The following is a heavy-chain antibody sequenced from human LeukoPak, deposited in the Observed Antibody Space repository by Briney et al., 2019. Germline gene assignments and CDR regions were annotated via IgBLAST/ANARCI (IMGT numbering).Heavy chain of an antibody. J-gene: IGHJ4*02. CDR3: ARGKDAYKVGNY. CDR1: GDSISTDYC. Sequence: PSETLSLTCTVSGDSISTDYCWTWIRQPPGKVPEWVGTIYGRDNTYYTPSLASRVTISMDTSKNQFSLKMTSVTAADTAVYYCARGKDAYKVGNYWGQGALVTVSS. V-gene: IGHV4-38-2*02. D-gene: IGHD5-24*01. CDR2: IYGRDNT.